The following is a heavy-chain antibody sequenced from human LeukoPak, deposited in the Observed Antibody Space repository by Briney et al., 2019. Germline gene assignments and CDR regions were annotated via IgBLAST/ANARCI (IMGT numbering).Heavy chain of an antibody. CDR3: TRDPLEGSWYFDL. J-gene: IGHJ2*01. D-gene: IGHD5-24*01. V-gene: IGHV3-21*01. CDR2: ISSTSTYI. Sequence: PRGSLRLSCAASGFTFSSYSVNWVRQAPGKGLEWVSFISSTSTYIYYADSVKGRFTISRDNAKNSLFLQMNSLRAEDTAVYYCTRDPLEGSWYFDLWGRGTLVTVSS. CDR1: GFTFSSYS.